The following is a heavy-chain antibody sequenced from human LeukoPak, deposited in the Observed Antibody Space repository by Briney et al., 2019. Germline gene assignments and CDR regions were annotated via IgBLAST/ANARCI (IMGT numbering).Heavy chain of an antibody. CDR2: IIPIFGTA. CDR3: AREYSSPS. J-gene: IGHJ5*02. CDR1: GYPLTELS. Sequence: SVKVSCKVSGYPLTELSMRWVRQAPGEGLEWMGGIIPIFGTANYAQKFQGRVTITTDESTSTAYMELSSLRSEDTAVYYCAREYSSPSWGQGTLVTVSS. D-gene: IGHD6-13*01. V-gene: IGHV1-69*05.